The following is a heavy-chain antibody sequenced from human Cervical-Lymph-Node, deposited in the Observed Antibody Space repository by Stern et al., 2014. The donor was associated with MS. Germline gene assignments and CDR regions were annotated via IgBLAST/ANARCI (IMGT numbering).Heavy chain of an antibody. Sequence: QMQLVQSGAEVKKPGSSVKVSCKASGGTFSSYAITWVRQAPGRGLEWMGEIIPMFGTTKYAQKFQGRVTIIADGSTTTAYMELSSLRSEDTAVYYCARRDYYDSSGYYGDAFDIWGQGTMVTVSS. D-gene: IGHD3-22*01. J-gene: IGHJ3*02. CDR1: GGTFSSYA. CDR3: ARRDYYDSSGYYGDAFDI. V-gene: IGHV1-69*01. CDR2: IIPMFGTT.